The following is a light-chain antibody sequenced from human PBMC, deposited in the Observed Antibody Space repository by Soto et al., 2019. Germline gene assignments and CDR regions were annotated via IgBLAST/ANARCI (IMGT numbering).Light chain of an antibody. CDR2: DVS. CDR3: HQYTNWLALT. V-gene: IGKV3-15*01. CDR1: QGVTTN. J-gene: IGKJ4*01. Sequence: IVLTQSPGTLSLSPWERATLSCRAGQGVTTNFAWYQQKSGQSPRLLIYDVSIRATGVPARFSGTGSETDFTLTISSLQSEDSAVYYCHQYTNWLALTFGGGTKVDIK.